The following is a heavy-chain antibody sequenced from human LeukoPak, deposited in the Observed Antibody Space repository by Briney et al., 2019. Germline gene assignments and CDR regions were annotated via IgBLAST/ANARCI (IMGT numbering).Heavy chain of an antibody. Sequence: PGGSLRLSCAASGFTFRGSAMHWVRQASGKGLEWVGRIRSKANSYATAYAASVKGRFTISRDDSKNTAYLQMNSLKTEDTAVYYCTRHAHDNIVVVTATQTGVDYWGQGTLVTVSS. CDR1: GFTFRGSA. J-gene: IGHJ4*02. CDR3: TRHAHDNIVVVTATQTGVDY. CDR2: IRSKANSYAT. V-gene: IGHV3-73*01. D-gene: IGHD2-21*02.